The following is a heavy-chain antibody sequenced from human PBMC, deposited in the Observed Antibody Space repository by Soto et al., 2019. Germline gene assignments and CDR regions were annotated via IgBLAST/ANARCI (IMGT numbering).Heavy chain of an antibody. J-gene: IGHJ4*02. CDR2: ISRSGRGSA. CDR1: GFTFNSYV. V-gene: IGHV3-23*01. Sequence: EVQLLESGGALVQPGGSLRLSCAASGFTFNSYVMTWVRQAPGEGLEWVSSISRSGRGSAYYADSVKGRFTISRDNSENTLFLQMNNLRDEDTALYYCARGRYLDSSDYWVANMPFDHWGLGTLVPVSS. CDR3: ARGRYLDSSDYWVANMPFDH. D-gene: IGHD3-22*01.